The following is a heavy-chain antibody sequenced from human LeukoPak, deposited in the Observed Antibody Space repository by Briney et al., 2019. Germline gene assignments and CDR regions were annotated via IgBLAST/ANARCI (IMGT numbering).Heavy chain of an antibody. Sequence: ASVKVSCKASGYTFTAYYIHWVRQAPGQGLEWMAWINPNTGDTNYAQKFQGRVIMARDTSISTAHMELSRLRSDDTAVYYCARGSGNYWFDPWGQGTLVTVSS. V-gene: IGHV1-2*02. CDR3: ARGSGNYWFDP. CDR2: INPNTGDT. D-gene: IGHD1-26*01. J-gene: IGHJ5*02. CDR1: GYTFTAYY.